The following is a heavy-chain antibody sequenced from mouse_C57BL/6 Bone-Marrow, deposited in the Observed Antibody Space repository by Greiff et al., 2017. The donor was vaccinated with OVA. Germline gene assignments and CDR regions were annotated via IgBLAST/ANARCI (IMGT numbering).Heavy chain of an antibody. CDR2: IWRGGST. J-gene: IGHJ3*01. D-gene: IGHD2-5*01. CDR3: AKSCYSNSWFAY. CDR1: GFSLTSYG. V-gene: IGHV2-5*01. Sequence: QVQLQQSGPGLVQPSQSLSITCTASGFSLTSYGVHWVRQSPGKGLEWLGVIWRGGSTAYNAAFMSRLSITKDNSKSQVFFKMNSLQADDTAVYYCAKSCYSNSWFAYWGQGTLVTVSA.